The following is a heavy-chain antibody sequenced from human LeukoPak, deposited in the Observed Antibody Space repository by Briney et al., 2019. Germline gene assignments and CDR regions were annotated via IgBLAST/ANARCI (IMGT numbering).Heavy chain of an antibody. CDR3: AKPRAAGTMGNWFDP. D-gene: IGHD6-13*01. CDR2: INTSSGDT. J-gene: IGHJ5*02. Sequence: ASVKVSCKASGYAFTGYFLHWVRQAPGQGLEWMGIINTSSGDTNYAQKFKGRVTMTRDTSTSAVYMELSSLTSEDTAVYYCAKPRAAGTMGNWFDPWGQGTLVTVSS. V-gene: IGHV1-46*01. CDR1: GYAFTGYF.